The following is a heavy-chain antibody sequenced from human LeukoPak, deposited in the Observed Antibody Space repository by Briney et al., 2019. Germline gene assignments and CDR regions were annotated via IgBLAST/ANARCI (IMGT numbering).Heavy chain of an antibody. CDR1: GHSIDNGYY. V-gene: IGHV4-38-2*02. Sequence: SETLSLTCTVSGHSIDNGYYWGWFRQPPGKGLEWIGSLYHTGTVYYNPSLRSRISMSLDTSKNHFSLKVTSVTDADTAVYYCACPGFDYHAMDIWGQGTTVTVSS. CDR2: LYHTGTV. CDR3: ACPGFDYHAMDI. J-gene: IGHJ6*02.